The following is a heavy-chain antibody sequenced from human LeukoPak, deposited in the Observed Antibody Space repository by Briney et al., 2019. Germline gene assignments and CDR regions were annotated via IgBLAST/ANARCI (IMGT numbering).Heavy chain of an antibody. CDR3: ARHKTAVPYCGGDCYSEGFDY. Sequence: ASVKVSCKASGYTFTSYGISWVRQAPGQGLEWMGWISAYNGNTNYAQKLQGRVTMTTDTSTSTAYMELRSLRSDDTAVYYCARHKTAVPYCGGDCYSEGFDYWGQGTLVTVSS. J-gene: IGHJ4*02. CDR2: ISAYNGNT. CDR1: GYTFTSYG. V-gene: IGHV1-18*01. D-gene: IGHD2-21*02.